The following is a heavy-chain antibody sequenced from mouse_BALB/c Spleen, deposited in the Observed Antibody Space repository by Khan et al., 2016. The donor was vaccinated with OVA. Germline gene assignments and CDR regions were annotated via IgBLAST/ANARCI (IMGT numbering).Heavy chain of an antibody. J-gene: IGHJ3*01. CDR2: IDPPHDDS. CDR1: GFNIKDTY. D-gene: IGHD2-1*01. V-gene: IGHV14-3*02. CDR3: STLYGNPFAF. Sequence: VQLQQSGAELVKPGASVKLSCSASGFNIKDTYIHWMKQRPEQGLEWIGRIDPPHDDSKYGPQFQAKATLTADTSTNTAHLQRGSLTSEDTAVYYWSTLYGNPFAFWGQGTLVSVSA.